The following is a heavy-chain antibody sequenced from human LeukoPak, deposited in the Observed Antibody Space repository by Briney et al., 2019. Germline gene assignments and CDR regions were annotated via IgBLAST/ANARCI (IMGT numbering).Heavy chain of an antibody. CDR1: GFTFSSYG. CDR2: IRYDGSNK. J-gene: IGHJ4*02. D-gene: IGHD2-2*01. CDR3: AKDVSPYCSSTSCYEGDFDY. V-gene: IGHV3-30*02. Sequence: GGSLRLSCAASGFTFSSYGMHWVRQAPGKGLEWVAFIRYDGSNKYYADSVKGRFTISRDNSKNTLYLQMNSLRAEDTAVYYCAKDVSPYCSSTSCYEGDFDYSGPGNLVTASS.